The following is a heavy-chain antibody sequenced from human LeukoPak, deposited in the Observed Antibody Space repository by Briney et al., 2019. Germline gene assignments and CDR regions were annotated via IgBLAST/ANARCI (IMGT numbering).Heavy chain of an antibody. CDR1: GYTFTSYD. CDR3: ARPGGYYDSSGYYYGAFDI. CDR2: MNPNSGNT. Sequence: ASVKVSCKASGYTFTSYDINWVRQATGQGLEWMGWMNPNSGNTGYAQKFQGRVTVTRNTSISTAYMELSSLRSEDTAVYYCARPGGYYDSSGYYYGAFDIWGQGTMVTVSS. J-gene: IGHJ3*02. D-gene: IGHD3-22*01. V-gene: IGHV1-8*01.